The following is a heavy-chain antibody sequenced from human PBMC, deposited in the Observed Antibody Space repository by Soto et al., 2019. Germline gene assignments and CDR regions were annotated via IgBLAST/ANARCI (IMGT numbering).Heavy chain of an antibody. CDR2: INPNSGGT. V-gene: IGHV1-2*02. D-gene: IGHD2-2*01. CDR3: ARAASWVVVPAACMGV. Sequence: QVQVVQSGAEVKKPGASVKVSCKASGYTFTGYYMHWVRQAPGQGLEWMGWINPNSGGTNYAQKFQGRVTMTRDTSISTAYMELSRPRADDTAVYYCARAASWVVVPAACMGVWGQGTTVTVSS. J-gene: IGHJ6*02. CDR1: GYTFTGYY.